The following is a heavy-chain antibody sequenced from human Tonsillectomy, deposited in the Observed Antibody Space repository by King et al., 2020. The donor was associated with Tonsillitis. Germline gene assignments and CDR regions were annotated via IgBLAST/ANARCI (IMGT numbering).Heavy chain of an antibody. Sequence: VQLVESGGGFVQPGGSLRLSCAASGFTFSSYWMHWVRQAPGKGLVWVSRINSDGSSTSYADSVKGRFTISRDNAKNTLYLQMNSLRAEDTAVYYCARGGPSAYYYDSSGYSSVDYWGQGTLVTVSS. CDR2: INSDGSST. CDR3: ARGGPSAYYYDSSGYSSVDY. D-gene: IGHD3-22*01. CDR1: GFTFSSYW. V-gene: IGHV3-74*01. J-gene: IGHJ4*02.